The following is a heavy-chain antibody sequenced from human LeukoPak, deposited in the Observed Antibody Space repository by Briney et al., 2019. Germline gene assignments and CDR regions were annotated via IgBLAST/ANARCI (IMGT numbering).Heavy chain of an antibody. CDR3: ARDLNTMIALGNWFDP. Sequence: QPGRSLRLSCAASGFIFSTYGMHWVRQAPGKGLEWVAVIRYDGSEKYYADSVKGRFTISRDNSKNTLYLQMNSLRVEDTALYYCARDLNTMIALGNWFDPWGQGTLVTVSS. J-gene: IGHJ5*02. D-gene: IGHD3-22*01. CDR1: GFIFSTYG. CDR2: IRYDGSEK. V-gene: IGHV3-33*01.